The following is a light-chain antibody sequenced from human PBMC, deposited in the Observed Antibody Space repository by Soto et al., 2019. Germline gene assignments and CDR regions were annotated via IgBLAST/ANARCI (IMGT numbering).Light chain of an antibody. V-gene: IGKV1-5*03. CDR2: KAS. Sequence: DIQMTQSPSTLSASIGDRVTITCRASQSISTWLAWYQQRPGKAPRPLIYKASSLESGVPSRFSGSGSGTEFTLTIISLQPDDFATYYCQQYNSFWTFGQGTKVDI. CDR3: QQYNSFWT. CDR1: QSISTW. J-gene: IGKJ1*01.